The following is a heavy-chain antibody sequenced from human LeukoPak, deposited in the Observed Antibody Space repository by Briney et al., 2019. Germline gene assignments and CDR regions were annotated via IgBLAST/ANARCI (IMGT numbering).Heavy chain of an antibody. CDR1: GHTFTSYY. CDR2: INPSGGST. V-gene: IGHV1-46*01. D-gene: IGHD1-26*01. Sequence: ASVKVSCKASGHTFTSYYMHWVRQAPGQGLEWMGIINPSGGSTSYAQKFQGRVTMTRDTSTSTVYMELSSLRSEDTAVYYCARDRWELLWAPLRRRGAFDIWGQGTMVTVSS. CDR3: ARDRWELLWAPLRRRGAFDI. J-gene: IGHJ3*02.